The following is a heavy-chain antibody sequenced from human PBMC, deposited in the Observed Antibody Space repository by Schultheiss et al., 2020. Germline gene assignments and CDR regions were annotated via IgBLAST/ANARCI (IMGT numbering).Heavy chain of an antibody. V-gene: IGHV1-24*01. CDR1: GYTLTELS. CDR3: ATGRSGSGYYVYYGMDV. Sequence: ASVTVSGKVSGYTLTELSMHWVRQAPGKGLEWMGGFDPEDGETIYAQKFQGRVTMTEDTSTDTAYMELSSLRSEDTAVYYCATGRSGSGYYVYYGMDVWGQGTTVTVSS. CDR2: FDPEDGET. D-gene: IGHD3-22*01. J-gene: IGHJ6*02.